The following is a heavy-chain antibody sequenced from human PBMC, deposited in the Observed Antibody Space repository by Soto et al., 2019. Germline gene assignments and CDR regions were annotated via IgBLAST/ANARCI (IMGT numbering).Heavy chain of an antibody. CDR2: ISPYNGNT. D-gene: IGHD5-12*01. CDR1: GYTFISYG. J-gene: IGHJ3*02. CDR3: ARDQTKWLTDAFDI. V-gene: IGHV1-18*01. Sequence: HVQLVQSGAEVKKPGASLKVSCKASGYTFISYGVSWVRQAPGQGLEWLGWISPYNGNTNYAQKFQGRITMTTDTSTSTVYMELRSLRTDATAVYYCARDQTKWLTDAFDIWGQGTMVVVSS.